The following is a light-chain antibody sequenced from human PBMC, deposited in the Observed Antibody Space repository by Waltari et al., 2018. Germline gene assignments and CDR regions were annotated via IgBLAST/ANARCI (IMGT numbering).Light chain of an antibody. J-gene: IGLJ3*02. V-gene: IGLV2-23*02. CDR2: EVS. CDR1: SSDVGNSNH. CDR3: YSYARTITFV. Sequence: QSALTQPASVSGSPGQSITISCAGTSSDVGNSNHVSWYQQHPGRAPKLIIYEVSERPSGVSKRFSGSKSGNTASLTISGLQPEDEADYYCYSYARTITFVFGGGTKLTVL.